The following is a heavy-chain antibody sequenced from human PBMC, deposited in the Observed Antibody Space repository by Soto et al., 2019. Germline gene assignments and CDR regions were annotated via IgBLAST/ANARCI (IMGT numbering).Heavy chain of an antibody. V-gene: IGHV4-30-4*01. CDR1: GGSISGVYDY. Sequence: SETLSLTCTVSGGSISGVYDYWSWIRQSPDKGLEWIGHIYDGGSTYNNPSLTSRVTISVDTSKNQFSLQLRSVTAADTAVYYCARDPAPWGQGTLVT. CDR2: IYDGGST. J-gene: IGHJ5*02. CDR3: ARDPAP.